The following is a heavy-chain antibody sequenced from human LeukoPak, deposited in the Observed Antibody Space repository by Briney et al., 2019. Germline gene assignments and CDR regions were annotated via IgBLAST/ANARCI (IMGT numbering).Heavy chain of an antibody. CDR1: GFTFSSYG. Sequence: GGSLRFSCAASGFTFSSYGMHWVRQAPGKGLEWVAAIWYDGSIQYYADSVKGRFTISRDNSKNTLYPQMDSLRAEDTAVYYCARAGYCSGGSCYGSDYWGQGTLVCVSS. V-gene: IGHV3-33*01. D-gene: IGHD2-15*01. J-gene: IGHJ4*02. CDR2: IWYDGSIQ. CDR3: ARAGYCSGGSCYGSDY.